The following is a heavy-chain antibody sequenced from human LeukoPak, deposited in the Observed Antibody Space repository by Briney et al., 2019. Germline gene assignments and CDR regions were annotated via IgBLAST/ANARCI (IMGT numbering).Heavy chain of an antibody. CDR2: ISSSSSYI. J-gene: IGHJ4*02. D-gene: IGHD2-8*01. CDR1: GFTFSSYS. V-gene: IGHV3-21*01. Sequence: GGSLRLSCAASGFTFSSYSMNWVRQAPGKGLEWVSSISSSSSYIYYADSVKGRFTISRDNAKNSLYLQMNSLRAEDTAVYYCARDRKDIVLMVYAYFDYWGQGTLVTVSS. CDR3: ARDRKDIVLMVYAYFDY.